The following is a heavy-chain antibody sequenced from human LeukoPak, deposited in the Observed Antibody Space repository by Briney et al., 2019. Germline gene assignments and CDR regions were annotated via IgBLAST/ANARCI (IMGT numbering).Heavy chain of an antibody. CDR2: IYYSGST. Sequence: PSETLSLTCTVSGGSISSSSYYWGWIRQPPGKGLGWIGSIYYSGSTYYNPSLKSRVTISVDTSKNQFSLKLSSVTAADTAVYYCARHQRGIAALSNYWGQGTLVTVSS. CDR1: GGSISSSSYY. V-gene: IGHV4-39*01. J-gene: IGHJ4*02. D-gene: IGHD6-13*01. CDR3: ARHQRGIAALSNY.